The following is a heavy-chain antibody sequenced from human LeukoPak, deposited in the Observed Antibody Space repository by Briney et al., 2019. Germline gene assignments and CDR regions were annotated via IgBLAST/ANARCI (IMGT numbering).Heavy chain of an antibody. V-gene: IGHV3-30*02. J-gene: IGHJ4*02. CDR1: GFSFSGYG. D-gene: IGHD2-8*01. CDR3: AKEGRGYCTNGVCYTTYFDY. Sequence: AGGSLRLSCAASGFSFSGYGMHWVRQAPGKGLEWVAFIRYDGSNEYYADSAKGRFTISRDKSKNTLSLQMNSLRAEDTAVYYCAKEGRGYCTNGVCYTTYFDYWGQGTLVTVSS. CDR2: IRYDGSNE.